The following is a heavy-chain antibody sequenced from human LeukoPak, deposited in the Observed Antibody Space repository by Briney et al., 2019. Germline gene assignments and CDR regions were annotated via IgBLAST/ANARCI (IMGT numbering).Heavy chain of an antibody. CDR3: ASSSSGWKDAFDI. CDR1: GGSISSYY. J-gene: IGHJ3*02. CDR2: IYYSGST. Sequence: SETLSLTCTVSGGSISSYYWSWIRQPPGKGLEWIGYIYYSGSTNYNPSLKSRVTISVDKSKNQFSLKLSSVTAADTAVYYCASSSSGWKDAFDIWGQGTMVTVSS. D-gene: IGHD6-19*01. V-gene: IGHV4-59*12.